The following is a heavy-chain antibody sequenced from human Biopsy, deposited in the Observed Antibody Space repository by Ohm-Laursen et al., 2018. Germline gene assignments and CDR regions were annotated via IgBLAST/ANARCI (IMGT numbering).Heavy chain of an antibody. CDR3: AVSSYCGRTTCYQNYGMDV. D-gene: IGHD2-2*01. J-gene: IGHJ6*01. V-gene: IGHV1-69*06. CDR1: GGTFTNYA. CDR2: IIPVFDPA. Sequence: ASVKVSCKASGGTFTNYAISWVRQAPGQGLEWLGGIIPVFDPANYAQKFKGRVTITGDKPTSTAYMELSSLRSEDTALDYCAVSSYCGRTTCYQNYGMDVWGQGTTVTVSS.